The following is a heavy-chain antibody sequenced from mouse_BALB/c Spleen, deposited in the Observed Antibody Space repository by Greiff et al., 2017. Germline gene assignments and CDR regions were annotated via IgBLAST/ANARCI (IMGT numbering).Heavy chain of an antibody. CDR3: ATYYDGGAMDY. J-gene: IGHJ4*01. CDR1: GYTFTSYT. Sequence: VQLHQSGAELARPGASVKMSCKASGYTFTSYTMHWVKQRPGQGLEWIGYINPSSGYTNYNQKFKDKATLTADKSSSTAYMQLSSLTSEDSAVYYCATYYDGGAMDYGGQGTSVTVSS. V-gene: IGHV1-4*01. D-gene: IGHD1-1*01. CDR2: INPSSGYT.